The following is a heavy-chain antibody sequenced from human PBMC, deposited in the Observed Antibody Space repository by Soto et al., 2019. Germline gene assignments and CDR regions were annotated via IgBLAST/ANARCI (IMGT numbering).Heavy chain of an antibody. CDR2: ISAYNGNT. V-gene: IGHV1-18*04. CDR3: ARVNSSGWYRAEYFQH. J-gene: IGHJ1*01. Sequence: VQVSCKASGYTFTSYGISWVRQAPGQGLEWMGWISAYNGNTNYAQKLQCRVTMTTATSTSTAYMELRSLRSDYTAVYFCARVNSSGWYRAEYFQHWGQGTLVTVSS. D-gene: IGHD6-19*01. CDR1: GYTFTSYG.